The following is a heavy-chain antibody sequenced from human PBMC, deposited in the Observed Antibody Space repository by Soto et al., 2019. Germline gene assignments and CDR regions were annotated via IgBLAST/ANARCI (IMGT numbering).Heavy chain of an antibody. Sequence: GSSVKVSCKASGYTFTGYYMHWVRQAPGQGLEWMGWINPNSGGTNYAQKFQGRVTMTRDTSISTAYMELSRLRSDDTAVYYCARDIITGYYDSSGYPDYWGQGTLVTVSA. CDR3: ARDIITGYYDSSGYPDY. V-gene: IGHV1-2*02. CDR2: INPNSGGT. CDR1: GYTFTGYY. D-gene: IGHD3-22*01. J-gene: IGHJ4*02.